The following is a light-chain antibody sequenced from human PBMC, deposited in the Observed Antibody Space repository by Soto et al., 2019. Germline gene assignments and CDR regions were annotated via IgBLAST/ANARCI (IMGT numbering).Light chain of an antibody. V-gene: IGKV1-27*01. CDR1: QGINNY. CDR3: QKFNSVPT. J-gene: IGKJ4*01. CDR2: DAS. Sequence: DVQLTQSPSSLSASVGDRVTITCRASQGINNYLAWYQQKPGKVPNLLIYDASTLQSGVPSRVSGSGSGTDFTRNISSLQPEDVATYYCQKFNSVPTFGGGTKVEI.